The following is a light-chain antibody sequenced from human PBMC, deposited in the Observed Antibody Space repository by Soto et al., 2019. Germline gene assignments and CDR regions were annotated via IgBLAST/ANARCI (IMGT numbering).Light chain of an antibody. Sequence: DIVLTQSPGTLSLSPGERAILSCRASQSVVNSYLAWFQHKPGQAPRLLIHDASRRATGIPDRFSGSGSGTDFPLTISRLEPEDFAVYYCQPYGDSPFTFGPGTRVDIK. CDR1: QSVVNSY. J-gene: IGKJ3*01. V-gene: IGKV3-20*01. CDR3: QPYGDSPFT. CDR2: DAS.